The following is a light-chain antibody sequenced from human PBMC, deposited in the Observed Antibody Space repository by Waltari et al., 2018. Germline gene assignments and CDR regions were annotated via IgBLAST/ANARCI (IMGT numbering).Light chain of an antibody. Sequence: EIVLTQSPGTLSLSPGERATLSCRASLSVSFNYVAWYQQKPGQAPSLLIYGASSRATGIPARFSGSGSGTEFTLTINGVEPEDFAVYYCQQYGNSPTFGGGTKVDIK. J-gene: IGKJ4*01. V-gene: IGKV3-20*01. CDR1: LSVSFNY. CDR2: GAS. CDR3: QQYGNSPT.